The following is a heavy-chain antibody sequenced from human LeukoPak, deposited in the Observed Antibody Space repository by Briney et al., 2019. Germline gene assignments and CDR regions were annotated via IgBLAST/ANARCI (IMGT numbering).Heavy chain of an antibody. Sequence: SETLSLTCAVYGGSFSDYYWGWIRQPPGKGLEWIGEINHSGSTNYNPSLKSRVTISVDTSKNQFSLKLSSVTAADTALYYCAREEISDDFWSDYPPVGYMDVWGKGTPVTVSS. CDR3: AREEISDDFWSDYPPVGYMDV. D-gene: IGHD3-3*01. CDR2: INHSGST. CDR1: GGSFSDYY. J-gene: IGHJ6*03. V-gene: IGHV4-34*01.